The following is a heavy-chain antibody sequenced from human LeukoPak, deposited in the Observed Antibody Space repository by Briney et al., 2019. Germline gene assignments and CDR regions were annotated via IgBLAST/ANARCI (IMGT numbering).Heavy chain of an antibody. Sequence: SETLSLTCAVYGGSLSGYYWSWIRQSPGKGLEWIGEINHGGSTNYNPSLKSRVTMSVGTSKNHFSLKLSSVTAADTAVYFCAREGRMSMGIEYWGQGTLVTVSS. CDR1: GGSLSGYY. J-gene: IGHJ4*02. CDR3: AREGRMSMGIEY. CDR2: INHGGST. V-gene: IGHV4-34*01. D-gene: IGHD4/OR15-4a*01.